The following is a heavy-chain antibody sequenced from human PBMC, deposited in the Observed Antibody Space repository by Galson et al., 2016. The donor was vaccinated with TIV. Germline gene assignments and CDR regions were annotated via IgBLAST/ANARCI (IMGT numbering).Heavy chain of an antibody. D-gene: IGHD4-17*01. CDR3: ARGGSTVTRPFDY. J-gene: IGHJ4*02. CDR2: IIPIFGLA. Sequence: SVKVSCKASGGAFISHGISWVRQAPGQGLEWMGGIIPIFGLANYAQKFQGRVTITADDSTLTAYMELSSLRFDDTAVYYCARGGSTVTRPFDYWGQGTLVTVSS. CDR1: GGAFISHG. V-gene: IGHV1-69*13.